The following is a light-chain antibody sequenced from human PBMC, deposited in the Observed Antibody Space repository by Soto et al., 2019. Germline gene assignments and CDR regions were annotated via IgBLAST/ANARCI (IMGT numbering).Light chain of an antibody. Sequence: EIMLTQSPSTLSVSAGERVTLSCRASQSVDINLAWYQQKPGQAPRLLIYGASTRATDMPGRFSGRGSGTDFTLTISSLQAEDFAVYYCQQDRNTPRTFGQGTKVDIK. CDR3: QQDRNTPRT. J-gene: IGKJ1*01. CDR1: QSVDIN. V-gene: IGKV3-15*01. CDR2: GAS.